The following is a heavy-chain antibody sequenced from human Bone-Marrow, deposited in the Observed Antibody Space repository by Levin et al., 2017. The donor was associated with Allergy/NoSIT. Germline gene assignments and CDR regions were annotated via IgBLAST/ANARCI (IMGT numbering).Heavy chain of an antibody. Sequence: GGSLRLSCVASEFTFSTFSMIWVRQAPGKGLEWISYISSSGGSIYSAESVKGRFIISRDNAKNSVYLQMNTLRAEDTAVYYCARARGLLVATTYFDYWGQGIPVTVSS. V-gene: IGHV3-48*01. CDR1: EFTFSTFS. CDR3: ARARGLLVATTYFDY. D-gene: IGHD2-15*01. J-gene: IGHJ4*02. CDR2: ISSSGGSI.